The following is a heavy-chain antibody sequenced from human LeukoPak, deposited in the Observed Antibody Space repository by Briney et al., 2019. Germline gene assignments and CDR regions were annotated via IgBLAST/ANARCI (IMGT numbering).Heavy chain of an antibody. CDR3: ARDHCSSTSCYPRYYGMDV. V-gene: IGHV3-48*01. D-gene: IGHD2-2*01. J-gene: IGHJ6*02. CDR2: ISSSSSTI. Sequence: GGSLRLSCAASGFTFSSYSMNWVRQAPGKGLEWVSYISSSSSTIYYADSVRGRFTISRDNAKNSLYLQMNSLRAEDTAVYYCARDHCSSTSCYPRYYGMDVWGQGTTVTVSS. CDR1: GFTFSSYS.